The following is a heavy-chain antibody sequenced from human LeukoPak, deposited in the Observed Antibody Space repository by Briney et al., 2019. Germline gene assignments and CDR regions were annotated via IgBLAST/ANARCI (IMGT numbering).Heavy chain of an antibody. CDR1: GDSVSDNIAA. V-gene: IGHV6-1*01. CDR2: TYYRSRWRN. CDR3: ARGRWSGFDI. J-gene: IGHJ3*02. Sequence: SQTLSLTCAISGDSVSDNIAAWNWIRQSPSRGLEWLGRTYYRSRWRNDYAESVKSRKTINPDTSKNQFFLQLNSVTPEDTAVYYCARGRWSGFDIWGQGTMVTVSS. D-gene: IGHD4-23*01.